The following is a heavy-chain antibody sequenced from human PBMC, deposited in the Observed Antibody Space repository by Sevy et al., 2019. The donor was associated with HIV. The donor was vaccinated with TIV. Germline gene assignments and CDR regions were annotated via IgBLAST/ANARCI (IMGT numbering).Heavy chain of an antibody. V-gene: IGHV3-48*02. CDR1: GFTFSSYS. CDR2: ISSSSSTI. J-gene: IGHJ6*02. D-gene: IGHD3-3*01. Sequence: GGSLRLSCAASGFTFSSYSMNWVRQAPGKGLEWVSYISSSSSTIYYADSVKGRFTISRDNAKNSLYLQMNSLGDEDTAVYYCARDLVDARYYDFWSGYYRGRDYYYYGMDVWGQGTTVTVSS. CDR3: ARDLVDARYYDFWSGYYRGRDYYYYGMDV.